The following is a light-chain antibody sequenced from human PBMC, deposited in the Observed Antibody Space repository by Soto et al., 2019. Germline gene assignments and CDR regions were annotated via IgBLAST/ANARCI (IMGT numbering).Light chain of an antibody. J-gene: IGKJ5*01. CDR2: DVS. V-gene: IGKV3-11*01. CDR1: QSLRNC. CDR3: QQCSIWPPIT. Sequence: EVVLTQSPATLSLSPGERATLSCRASQSLRNCFAWYQQKPGQAPRLLIYDVSKRAPGIPARFSGGGSGTDFTLTISSLEPEDFAVYYCQQCSIWPPITFGQGTRLEIK.